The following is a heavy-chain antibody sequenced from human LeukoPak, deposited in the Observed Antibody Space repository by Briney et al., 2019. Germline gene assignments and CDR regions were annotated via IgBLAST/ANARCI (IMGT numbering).Heavy chain of an antibody. V-gene: IGHV3-23*01. CDR2: ISGSGGST. CDR3: AKDVVGQQWPENY. J-gene: IGHJ4*02. Sequence: GGSLRLSCAASGFTFSSYGMSWVRQAPGKGLEWVSAISGSGGSTYYADSVKGRFTISRDNSKNTLYLQMNSLRLDDTAVYYCAKDVVGQQWPENYWGQGTLVTVSS. D-gene: IGHD6-19*01. CDR1: GFTFSSYG.